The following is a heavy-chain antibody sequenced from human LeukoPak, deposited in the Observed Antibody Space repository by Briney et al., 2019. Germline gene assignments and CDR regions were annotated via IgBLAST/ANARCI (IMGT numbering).Heavy chain of an antibody. Sequence: SETLSLTCTVSGGSISSSSYYWDWIRQSPGKGLEWIGEINHTGTTNSNPSLGSRLTLSVDSSKNQFSLKLTSVTAADTGVYYCARGDSNSFEYLYYMDVWGKGTTVTVSS. CDR1: GGSISSSSYY. CDR3: ARGDSNSFEYLYYMDV. CDR2: INHTGTT. V-gene: IGHV4-39*07. D-gene: IGHD4-11*01. J-gene: IGHJ6*03.